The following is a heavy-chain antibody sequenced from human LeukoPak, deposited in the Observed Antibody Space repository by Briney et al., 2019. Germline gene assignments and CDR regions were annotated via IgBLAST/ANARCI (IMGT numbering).Heavy chain of an antibody. V-gene: IGHV1-2*06. CDR3: ARGYYGSGSYDY. Sequence: ASVKVSCKASGYTFTGYYMHWVRQAPGQGLEWMGRINPNSGGTNYAQKFQGRVTMTRDTSISTAYMELGRLRSDDTAVYYCARGYYGSGSYDYWGQGTLVTVSS. J-gene: IGHJ4*02. CDR1: GYTFTGYY. CDR2: INPNSGGT. D-gene: IGHD3-10*01.